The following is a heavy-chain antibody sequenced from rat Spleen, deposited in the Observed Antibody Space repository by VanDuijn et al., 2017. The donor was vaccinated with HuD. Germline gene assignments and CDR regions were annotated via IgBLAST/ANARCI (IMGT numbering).Heavy chain of an antibody. J-gene: IGHJ2*01. CDR3: ARDNNYKAY. CDR1: GHSITSNY. D-gene: IGHD1-10*01. Sequence: EVQLQESGPGLVKPSQSLSLTCSVTGHSITSNYWDWIRKFPGNKLEWMGYINSEGTTNYNPSLKSRNSITRDTSKNQFFRQVNSVTTEDTATYYCARDNNYKAYWGQGVMVTVSS. V-gene: IGHV3-3*01. CDR2: INSEGTT.